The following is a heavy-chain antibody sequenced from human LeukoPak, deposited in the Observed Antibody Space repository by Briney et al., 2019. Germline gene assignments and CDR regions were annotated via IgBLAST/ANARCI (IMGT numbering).Heavy chain of an antibody. CDR3: AMTAFAGTGDY. CDR2: IYSGGST. J-gene: IGHJ4*02. D-gene: IGHD6-13*01. V-gene: IGHV3-66*01. Sequence: GGSLRLSCAASGFTVSSNYMSWVRQAPGKGLEWVSVIYSGGSTYYADSVKGRFTISRDNSKNTLYLQMNSLRAEDTAVYYCAMTAFAGTGDYWGQGTLVTVSS. CDR1: GFTVSSNY.